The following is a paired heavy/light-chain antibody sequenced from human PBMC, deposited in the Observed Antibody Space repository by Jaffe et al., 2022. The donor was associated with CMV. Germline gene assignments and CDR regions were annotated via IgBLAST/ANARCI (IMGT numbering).Heavy chain of an antibody. CDR2: INHSGST. CDR1: GGSFSGYY. Sequence: QVQLQQWGAGLLKPSETLSLTCAVYGGSFSGYYWSWIRQPPGKGLEWIGEINHSGSTNYNPSLKSRVTISVDTSKNQFSLKLSSVTAADTAVYYCARGQQVLRYFDWLPGPKVTLDYWGQGTLVTVSS. J-gene: IGHJ4*02. V-gene: IGHV4-34*01. CDR3: ARGQQVLRYFDWLPGPKVTLDY. D-gene: IGHD3-9*01.
Light chain of an antibody. CDR3: QQYGSSPNT. CDR2: GAS. J-gene: IGKJ2*01. CDR1: QSVSSSY. V-gene: IGKV3-20*01. Sequence: EIVLTQSPGTLSLSPGERATLSCRASQSVSSSYLAWYQQKPGQAPRLLIYGASSRATGIPDRFSGSGSGTDFTLTISRLEPEDFAVYYCQQYGSSPNTFGQGTKLEIK.